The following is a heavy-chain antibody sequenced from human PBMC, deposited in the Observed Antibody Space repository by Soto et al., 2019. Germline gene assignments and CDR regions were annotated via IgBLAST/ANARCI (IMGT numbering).Heavy chain of an antibody. CDR1: GFTFSSYS. V-gene: IGHV3-48*02. CDR3: ARGGWNDLFDY. D-gene: IGHD1-1*01. J-gene: IGHJ4*02. CDR2: IGDSGSPI. Sequence: EVQLLESGGGLVQPGGSLRLSCVATGFTFSSYSINWVRQAPGKGLEWVAYIGDSGSPIYYADSVRGRFTISRVNAGNTLYLQMSSLRDEDTAVYYCARGGWNDLFDYWGQGTLVTVSS.